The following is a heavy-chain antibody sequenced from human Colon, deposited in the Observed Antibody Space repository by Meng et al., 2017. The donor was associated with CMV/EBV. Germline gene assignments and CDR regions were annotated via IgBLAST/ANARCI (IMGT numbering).Heavy chain of an antibody. CDR1: GFTFSSYS. Sequence: GESLKISCAASGFTFSSYSMNWVRQAPGKGLEWVSSISDSSGSIYYADSVKGRFTISRDNSKNTLYLQMNNLRAEDTAIYYCAKGGMIFGVVIPHPWFDPWGQGTLVTVSS. CDR2: ISDSSGSI. V-gene: IGHV3-23*01. D-gene: IGHD3-3*01. J-gene: IGHJ5*02. CDR3: AKGGMIFGVVIPHPWFDP.